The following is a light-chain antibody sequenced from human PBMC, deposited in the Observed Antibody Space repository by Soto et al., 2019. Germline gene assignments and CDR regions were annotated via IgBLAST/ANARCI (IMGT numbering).Light chain of an antibody. CDR3: QKDNSYWVT. CDR2: AAS. CDR1: QGISNY. Sequence: EIPMTLSPSSLSASVGHRVTITCLASQGISNYLAWYQQKPGKVPKLLIYAASTLQSGVPSRFSGSGSGTDFTLTISSLQPEDVATYYCQKDNSYWVTFGQGTRLEIK. V-gene: IGKV1-27*01. J-gene: IGKJ5*01.